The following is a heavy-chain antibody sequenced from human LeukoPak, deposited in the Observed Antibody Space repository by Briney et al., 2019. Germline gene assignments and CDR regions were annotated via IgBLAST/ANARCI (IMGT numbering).Heavy chain of an antibody. D-gene: IGHD6-13*01. J-gene: IGHJ4*02. Sequence: GASEKVSCKASGYTFTSYGISWVRQAPGQGLEWMGWISAYNGNTNYAQKLQGRVTMTTDTSTSTAYMELRSLRSDDTAVYYCARDVSSIAAAGTFDYWGQGTLVTVSS. CDR3: ARDVSSIAAAGTFDY. V-gene: IGHV1-18*01. CDR1: GYTFTSYG. CDR2: ISAYNGNT.